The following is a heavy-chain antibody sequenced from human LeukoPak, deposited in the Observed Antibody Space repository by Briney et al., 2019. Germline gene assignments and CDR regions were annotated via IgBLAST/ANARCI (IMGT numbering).Heavy chain of an antibody. CDR2: IYTSGST. V-gene: IGHV4-61*02. CDR1: GGSISSGSYY. Sequence: PSETLSLTCTVSGGSISSGSYYWSWIRQPAGKGLEWIGRIYTSGSTNYNPSLKSRVTISVDTSKTQFSLKLSSVTAADTAVYYCASLLRLAVAEFYFDYWGQGTLVTVSS. CDR3: ASLLRLAVAEFYFDY. J-gene: IGHJ4*02. D-gene: IGHD6-19*01.